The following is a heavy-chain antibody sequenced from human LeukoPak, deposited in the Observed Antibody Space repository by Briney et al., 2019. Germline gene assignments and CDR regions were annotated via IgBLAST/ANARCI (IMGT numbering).Heavy chain of an antibody. J-gene: IGHJ4*02. Sequence: QPGGSLRLSCAASGFTVSSNYMSWVSQAPGKGLEWVSVIYSGGSTYYAESVKGRFTISRDNSKNTLYLQMNSLRAEDTAVYYCARALFPSDSSSWGDYWGQGTLVTVSS. V-gene: IGHV3-53*01. CDR1: GFTVSSNY. CDR3: ARALFPSDSSSWGDY. CDR2: IYSGGST. D-gene: IGHD6-13*01.